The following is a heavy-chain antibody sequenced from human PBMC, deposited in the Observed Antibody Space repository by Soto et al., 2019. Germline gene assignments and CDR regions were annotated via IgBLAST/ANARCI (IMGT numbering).Heavy chain of an antibody. CDR1: GYTFTSYD. Sequence: QVQLVQSGAEVKKPGASVKVSCKASGYTFTSYDINWVRQATGQGLEWMGWMNPNSGNAGYAQKFQGRVTMTRNTSISTAYMELSSLRSEDTAVYYCARGLAMTSFGGESWFDPWGQGTLVTVSS. CDR3: ARGLAMTSFGGESWFDP. J-gene: IGHJ5*02. CDR2: MNPNSGNA. D-gene: IGHD3-16*01. V-gene: IGHV1-8*01.